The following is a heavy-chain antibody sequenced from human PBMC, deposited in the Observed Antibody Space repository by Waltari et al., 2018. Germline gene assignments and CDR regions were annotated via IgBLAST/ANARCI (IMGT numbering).Heavy chain of an antibody. CDR1: GFTFSHYT. V-gene: IGHV3-48*01. J-gene: IGHJ3*02. D-gene: IGHD3-16*01. CDR2: ISSSSSTI. Sequence: EVQLVESGGGLVQHGGSLRLSCTASGFTFSHYTMNWVRQAPGKGLEWVSYISSSSSTIYYADSVKGRFTISRDNAKNSLYLQMNSLRAEDTAVYYCARDGGCFDIWGQGTMVTVSS. CDR3: ARDGGCFDI.